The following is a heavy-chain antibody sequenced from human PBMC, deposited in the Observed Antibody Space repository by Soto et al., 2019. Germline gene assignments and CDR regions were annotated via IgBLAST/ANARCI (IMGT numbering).Heavy chain of an antibody. CDR3: VTYDYGLNDY. D-gene: IGHD3-10*01. CDR2: IRRGNGGT. J-gene: IGHJ4*01. CDR1: GYTFINQN. V-gene: IGHV1-3*01. Sequence: ASVKVSCKASGYTFINQNMHWVRQAPGQGLEWMGWIRRGNGGTQFSQKFQGRVTVTADTSASIAYMELSSLTAEDTAVYYCVTYDYGLNDYWGQGTLVTVSS.